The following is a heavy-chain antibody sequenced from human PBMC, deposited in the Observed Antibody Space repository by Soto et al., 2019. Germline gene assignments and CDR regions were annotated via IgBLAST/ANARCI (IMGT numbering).Heavy chain of an antibody. CDR3: AKGSIEYSASVDN. V-gene: IGHV3-23*01. D-gene: IGHD5-12*01. CDR2: ISARGGSS. J-gene: IGHJ4*02. CDR1: GFSFSSYA. Sequence: EVQLLESGGGLVQPGGSLRLSCAASGFSFSSYAMVWVRQAPGKGLEWVSVISARGGSSYFADSVKGRFTISRDTSKNVLSLEMNTLRAEDTALYFCAKGSIEYSASVDNWGPGTLVLVSS.